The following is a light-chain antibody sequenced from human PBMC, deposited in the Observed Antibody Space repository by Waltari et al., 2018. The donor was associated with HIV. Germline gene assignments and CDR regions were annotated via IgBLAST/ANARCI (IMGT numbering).Light chain of an antibody. Sequence: QSVLTQPPSASRTPGQRVLMSCSGNKSNVGNNFVSWFQQVPGGAPKLVIYRNDRRPSGFPDRFSGAKSGSSASLAISGLQSDDEADYFCASWDDNLGHWVFGVGTKLTV. CDR1: KSNVGNNF. CDR3: ASWDDNLGHWV. V-gene: IGLV1-44*01. CDR2: RND. J-gene: IGLJ3*02.